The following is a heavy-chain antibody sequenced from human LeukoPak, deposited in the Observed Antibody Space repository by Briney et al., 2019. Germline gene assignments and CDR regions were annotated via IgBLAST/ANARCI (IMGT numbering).Heavy chain of an antibody. D-gene: IGHD1-26*01. J-gene: IGHJ4*02. V-gene: IGHV3-23*01. CDR2: INRSSGGT. CDR3: AKGLGRGRNNFFDY. Sequence: ASVKLSCTASGFTFTSIAMSWVRQAPEQGLEWISTINRSSGGTYYGDYVKGRVTISRDDSMNTAYLQLNSLRSDDTAVYYCAKGLGRGRNNFFDYGGEGNWVTVS. CDR1: GFTFTSIA.